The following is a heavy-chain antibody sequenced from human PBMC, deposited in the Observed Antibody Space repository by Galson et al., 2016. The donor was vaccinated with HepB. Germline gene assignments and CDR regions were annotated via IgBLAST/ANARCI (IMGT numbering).Heavy chain of an antibody. CDR2: IWYSGKSK. CDR1: GFDFRSHG. Sequence: SLRLSCAASGFDFRSHGMHWVRQAPGKGLEWVALIWYSGKSKYYSDSVRGRFPISRDNSMKKVYLEMNGLGVEDTGQYYCARDSARSSGWDSLYYHGMDVGGRGTRSSSP. CDR3: ARDSARSSGWDSLYYHGMDV. V-gene: IGHV3-33*03. J-gene: IGHJ6*02. D-gene: IGHD6-25*01.